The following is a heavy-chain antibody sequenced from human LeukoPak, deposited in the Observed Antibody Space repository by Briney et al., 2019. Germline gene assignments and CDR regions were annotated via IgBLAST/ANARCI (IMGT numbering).Heavy chain of an antibody. D-gene: IGHD6-6*01. J-gene: IGHJ4*02. V-gene: IGHV3-9*01. Sequence: PGGSLRLSCAASGFTFDDYAMHWVRQAPGKGLEWVSGISWNSGSIGYADSVKGRFTISRDNAKNSLYLQMNSLRAEDTAVYYCAKDPEGIAARPKGFDYWGQGTLVTVSS. CDR1: GFTFDDYA. CDR3: AKDPEGIAARPKGFDY. CDR2: ISWNSGSI.